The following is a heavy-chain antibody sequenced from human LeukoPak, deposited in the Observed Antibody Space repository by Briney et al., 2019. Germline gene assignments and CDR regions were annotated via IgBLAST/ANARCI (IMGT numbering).Heavy chain of an antibody. CDR2: ISGSGGST. CDR1: GFTFSSYA. V-gene: IGHV3-23*01. J-gene: IGHJ3*02. CDR3: AKDEIAVAVHDGGAFDT. Sequence: GGSLRLSCAASGFTFSSYAMSWVRQAPGKGLEWVSAISGSGGSTYYADSVKGRFTISRDNSENTLYLQMNSLRAEDTAVYYCAKDEIAVAVHDGGAFDTWGQGTMVTVSS. D-gene: IGHD6-19*01.